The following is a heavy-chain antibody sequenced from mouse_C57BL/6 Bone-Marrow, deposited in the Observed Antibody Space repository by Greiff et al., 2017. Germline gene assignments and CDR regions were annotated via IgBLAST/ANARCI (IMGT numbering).Heavy chain of an antibody. Sequence: EVQLQQSGPELVKPGASVKISCKASGYSFTGYYMNWVKQSPEKSLEWIGEINPSTGGTTYNQKFKAKATLTVDKSSSTAYMQLKSLTSEDSAVYYCASGYYGSSYDPSFYWYFDVWGTGTTVTVSS. CDR2: INPSTGGT. J-gene: IGHJ1*03. CDR1: GYSFTGYY. CDR3: ASGYYGSSYDPSFYWYFDV. V-gene: IGHV1-42*01. D-gene: IGHD1-1*01.